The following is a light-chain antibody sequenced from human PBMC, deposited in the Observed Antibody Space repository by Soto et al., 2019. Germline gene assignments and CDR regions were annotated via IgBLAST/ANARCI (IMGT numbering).Light chain of an antibody. V-gene: IGKV1-5*03. CDR2: KAS. J-gene: IGKJ2*01. CDR3: QQYNSHWYT. CDR1: QSISSW. Sequence: HMARRRSTLSASVGDRVTITCRASQSISSWLAWYQQKPGKAPKLLIYKASSLESGVPSRFSGSGSGTEFTLTISSLQPDDFATYYCQQYNSHWYTFGQRTK.